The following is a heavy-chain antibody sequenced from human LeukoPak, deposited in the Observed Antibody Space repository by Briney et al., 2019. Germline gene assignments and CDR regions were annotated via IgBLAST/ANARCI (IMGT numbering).Heavy chain of an antibody. J-gene: IGHJ4*02. CDR1: GFTFSDAW. Sequence: GGSLRLSCAASGFTFSDAWMSWVRQAPGKGLEWVGRIKSKTDGGTTGYAAPVKGRFTISRDDSENTLYLQMNSLKTEDTAVYYCTRYYAYSCSQYYFDYWGQGTLVTVSS. CDR3: TRYYAYSCSQYYFDY. CDR2: IKSKTDGGTT. D-gene: IGHD3-16*01. V-gene: IGHV3-15*01.